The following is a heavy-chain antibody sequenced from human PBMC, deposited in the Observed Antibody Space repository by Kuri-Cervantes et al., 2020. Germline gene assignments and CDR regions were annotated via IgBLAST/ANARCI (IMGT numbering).Heavy chain of an antibody. CDR2: IYHSGST. CDR1: GGSFSGYY. CDR3: ARGYYDILTGTYGMDV. Sequence: SQTLSLTCAVYGGSFSGYYWSWIRQHPGKGLEWIGYIYHSGSTYYNPSLKSRVTTSVDRSKNQFSLKLSSVTAADTAVYYCARGYYDILTGTYGMDVWGQGTTVTVSS. D-gene: IGHD3-9*01. J-gene: IGHJ6*02. V-gene: IGHV4-34*01.